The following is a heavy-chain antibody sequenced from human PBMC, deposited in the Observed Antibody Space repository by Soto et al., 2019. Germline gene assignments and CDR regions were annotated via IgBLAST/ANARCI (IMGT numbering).Heavy chain of an antibody. CDR2: ISYDGSNK. Sequence: GGSLRLSCAASGFTFSDYAMNWVRQAPGKGLEWVAVISYDGSNKYYADSVKGRFTISRDNSKNTLYLQMNSLRAEDTAVYYCASRGSGWFGELSHIDVWGQGTTVTVSS. CDR3: ASRGSGWFGELSHIDV. D-gene: IGHD3-10*01. V-gene: IGHV3-30-3*01. J-gene: IGHJ6*02. CDR1: GFTFSDYA.